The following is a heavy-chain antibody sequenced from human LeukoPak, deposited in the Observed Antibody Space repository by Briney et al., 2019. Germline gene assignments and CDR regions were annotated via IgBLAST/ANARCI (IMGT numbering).Heavy chain of an antibody. D-gene: IGHD3-10*01. CDR3: ARGRGDIWFGELLQPTYYYYMDV. CDR2: ISAYNGNT. V-gene: IGHV1-18*01. CDR1: GYTFTSYG. Sequence: ASVKVSCKASGYTFTSYGISWVRQAPGQGLEWMGWISAYNGNTNYAQKLQGRVTMTTDTSTSTAYMELRSLRSDDTAVYYCARGRGDIWFGELLQPTYYYYMDVWGKGTTVTISS. J-gene: IGHJ6*03.